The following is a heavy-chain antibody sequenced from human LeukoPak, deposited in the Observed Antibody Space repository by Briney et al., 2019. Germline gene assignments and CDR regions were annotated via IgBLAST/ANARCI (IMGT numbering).Heavy chain of an antibody. J-gene: IGHJ4*02. V-gene: IGHV6-1*01. Sequence: SQTLSLTCAISGDSVSSNSAAWNWIRQSPSRGLEWLGRTYYRSKWYNDYAVSVKSRITINPDTSKNQFSLKLSSVTAADTAVYYCARGRYPRWAGYFDYWGQGTLVTVSS. CDR3: ARGRYPRWAGYFDY. D-gene: IGHD4-23*01. CDR2: TYYRSKWYN. CDR1: GDSVSSNSAA.